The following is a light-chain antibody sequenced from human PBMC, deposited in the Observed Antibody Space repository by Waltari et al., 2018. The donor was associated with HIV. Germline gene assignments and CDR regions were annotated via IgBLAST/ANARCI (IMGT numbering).Light chain of an antibody. CDR3: SSFANRDGFYVL. V-gene: IGLV2-8*01. CDR2: EVT. J-gene: IGLJ2*01. CDR1: NSDIGTSDY. Sequence: QSALTQPPSASGSPGQSVTLSCTGTNSDIGTSDYVSWYQQHPGKAPKLVISEVTKRPSGVSDRFSGSNSGNTAFLTVSGLQAEDEADYYCSSFANRDGFYVLFGGGTRLTVL.